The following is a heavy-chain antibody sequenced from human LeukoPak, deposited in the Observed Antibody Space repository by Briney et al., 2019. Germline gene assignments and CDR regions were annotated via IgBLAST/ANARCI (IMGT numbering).Heavy chain of an antibody. J-gene: IGHJ4*02. CDR3: ARDYSSGWYPDFDY. CDR2: INAGNGNT. Sequence: ASVKVSCKASGYTFTSYAMHWVRQAPGQRREWMGWINAGNGNTKYSQKFQGRVTITRDTSASTAYMELSSLRSEDTAVYYCARDYSSGWYPDFDYWGQGTLVTVSS. V-gene: IGHV1-3*01. D-gene: IGHD6-19*01. CDR1: GYTFTSYA.